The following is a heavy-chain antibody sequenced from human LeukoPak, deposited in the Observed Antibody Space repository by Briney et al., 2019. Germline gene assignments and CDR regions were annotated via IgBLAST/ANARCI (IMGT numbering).Heavy chain of an antibody. V-gene: IGHV4-34*01. D-gene: IGHD3-16*01. Sequence: PSETLSLTCSVSGGSVSNYYWSWIRQPPGKGLEWIGEVNLQGSTNYNPSLMGRVAISVDTSENHVSLQLTSVTAADTAVYYCAREGGPYRPLDYSGQGTLVTVS. CDR3: AREGGPYRPLDY. CDR1: GGSVSNYY. CDR2: VNLQGST. J-gene: IGHJ4*02.